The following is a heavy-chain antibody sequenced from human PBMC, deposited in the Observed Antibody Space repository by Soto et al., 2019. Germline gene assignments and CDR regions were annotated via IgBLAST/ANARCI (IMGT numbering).Heavy chain of an antibody. V-gene: IGHV1-69*13. CDR1: GGTFSSYA. CDR2: IIPIFGTA. J-gene: IGHJ3*02. Sequence: SVKVYGKASGGTFSSYAISWVRQAPGQGLEWMGGIIPIFGTANYAQKFQGRVTITADESTSTAYMELSSLRSEDTAVYYCARGRSARVYLCAFDIWGQGTMVTVSS. CDR3: ARGRSARVYLCAFDI. D-gene: IGHD1-26*01.